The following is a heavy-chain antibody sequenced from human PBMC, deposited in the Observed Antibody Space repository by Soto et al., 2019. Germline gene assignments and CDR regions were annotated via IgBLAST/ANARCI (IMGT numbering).Heavy chain of an antibody. D-gene: IGHD3-22*01. J-gene: IGHJ4*02. Sequence: PSETLSLTCTVSGGSINNYYWSWIRQSPGKGLEWIGNIHDSGSTTYNPSLKSRVTISDDTSKNQFSLKLSSVTAADTAIYYCAREGDYDNSGFFDFWGQGTLVTVSS. CDR3: AREGDYDNSGFFDF. CDR2: IHDSGST. V-gene: IGHV4-59*01. CDR1: GGSINNYY.